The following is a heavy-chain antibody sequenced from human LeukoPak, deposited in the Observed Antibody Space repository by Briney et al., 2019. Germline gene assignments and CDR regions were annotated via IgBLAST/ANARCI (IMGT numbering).Heavy chain of an antibody. Sequence: SGTLSLTCAASGGSISTSNWWNWVRQPPGMGLEWIGEIYHTGSIHYNASLKSRLTISLDNFNNQFSLKLTSVNAADTAMYYCARATGAVPVRGWAFDIWGQGTMVTVAS. CDR2: IYHTGSI. CDR3: ARATGAVPVRGWAFDI. J-gene: IGHJ3*02. D-gene: IGHD2-2*01. CDR1: GGSISTSNW. V-gene: IGHV4-4*02.